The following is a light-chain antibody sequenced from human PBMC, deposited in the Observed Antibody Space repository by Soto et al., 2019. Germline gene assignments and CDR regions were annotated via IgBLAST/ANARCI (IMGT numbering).Light chain of an antibody. J-gene: IGLJ3*02. V-gene: IGLV1-44*01. Sequence: QPVLTQPPSASGTPGQRVTISCSGSSSNIGSNTVNWYQQLPGTAPKLLIYSNNQWPSGVPDRFSGSKSGTSASLAISGLQSEDEADYYCAAWDDSLNGLWVFGGGTKLTVL. CDR2: SNN. CDR3: AAWDDSLNGLWV. CDR1: SSNIGSNT.